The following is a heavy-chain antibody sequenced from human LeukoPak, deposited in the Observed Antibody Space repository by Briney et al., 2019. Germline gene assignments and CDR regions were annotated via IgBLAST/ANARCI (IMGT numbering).Heavy chain of an antibody. V-gene: IGHV4-59*01. D-gene: IGHD3-10*01. CDR3: ARDGSGLIGWFDP. J-gene: IGHJ5*02. CDR1: GGSISSYY. CDR2: IYYSGST. Sequence: SETLSLTCTVSGGSISSYYWSWIRQPAGKGLEWLGYIYYSGSTNYNPSLKSRVTISVETSKNQFSLKLSSVTAADTAVYYCARDGSGLIGWFDPWGQGTLVTVSS.